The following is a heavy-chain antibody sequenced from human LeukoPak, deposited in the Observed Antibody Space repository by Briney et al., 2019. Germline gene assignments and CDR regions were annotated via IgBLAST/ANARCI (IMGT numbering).Heavy chain of an antibody. V-gene: IGHV3-74*01. J-gene: IGHJ5*02. CDR3: ARPSGSYPWFDP. Sequence: GGSLRLSCAASGFTFSSYWMHWVRRAPGKGLVWVSRINTDGSTTTYADSVKGRFTTSRDNAKNTLYLQMNSLRAEDTAVYYCARPSGSYPWFDPWGQGTLVTVSS. CDR1: GFTFSSYW. D-gene: IGHD1-26*01. CDR2: INTDGSTT.